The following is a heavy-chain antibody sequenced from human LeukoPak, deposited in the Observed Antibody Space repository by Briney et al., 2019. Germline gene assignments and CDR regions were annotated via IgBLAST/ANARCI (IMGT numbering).Heavy chain of an antibody. CDR3: AKDLMSGLYSSSSFDY. CDR1: GFTFSSYG. Sequence: PGGSLRLSCAASGFTFSSYGMHWVRQAPGKGLEWVAVISYDGSNKYYADSVKGRFTISRDNSKNTLYLQMNSLRAEDTAVYYYAKDLMSGLYSSSSFDYWGQGTLVTVSS. J-gene: IGHJ4*02. V-gene: IGHV3-30*18. CDR2: ISYDGSNK. D-gene: IGHD6-6*01.